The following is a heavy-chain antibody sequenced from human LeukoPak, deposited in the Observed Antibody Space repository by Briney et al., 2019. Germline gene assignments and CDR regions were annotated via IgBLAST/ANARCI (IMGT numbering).Heavy chain of an antibody. J-gene: IGHJ3*02. CDR3: AKDDDFWRGLRPTRRHETFYI. D-gene: IGHD3-3*01. Sequence: GASLRLSCAASGFTFSSYAMSWVRQAPGKGLEWVSGISGSGSCTYYADSVKGRFTISRDNSKNTLYLQMNSLRAEDTAVYYCAKDDDFWRGLRPTRRHETFYIWGQGTMVTVSS. V-gene: IGHV3-23*01. CDR2: ISGSGSCT. CDR1: GFTFSSYA.